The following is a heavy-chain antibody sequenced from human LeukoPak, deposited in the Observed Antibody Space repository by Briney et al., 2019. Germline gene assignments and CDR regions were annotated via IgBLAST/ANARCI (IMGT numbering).Heavy chain of an antibody. V-gene: IGHV3-66*01. CDR1: GFTFSSYA. CDR2: YPSGIT. CDR3: AAKGNGYTGIYVFAH. Sequence: GGSLRLSCAASGFTFSSYAMSWVRQAPGKGLEWFSVYPSGITYYTDSVKGRFTISRDISKNSLHLQMNSLRPEDTAVYYCAAKGNGYTGIYVFAHWGQGTLVTVSS. D-gene: IGHD5-12*01. J-gene: IGHJ4*02.